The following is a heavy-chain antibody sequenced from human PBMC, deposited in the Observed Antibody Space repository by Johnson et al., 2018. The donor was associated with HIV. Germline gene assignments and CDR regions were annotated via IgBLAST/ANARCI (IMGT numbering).Heavy chain of an antibody. D-gene: IGHD6-6*01. J-gene: IGHJ3*02. CDR1: GFTVSSNY. CDR3: AREIIAARPSAFDI. CDR2: IYSGGST. V-gene: IGHV3-66*02. Sequence: VQLVESGGGLVQPGGSLRLSCAASGFTVSSNYMSWVRQAPGKGLEWVSVIYSGGSTYYADSVQGRFIISRDNSKNTLYLQMNSLRAEDTAVYYCAREIIAARPSAFDIWGQWTMVTVSS.